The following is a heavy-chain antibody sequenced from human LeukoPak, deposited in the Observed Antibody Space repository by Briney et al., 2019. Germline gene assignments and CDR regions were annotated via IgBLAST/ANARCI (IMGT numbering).Heavy chain of an antibody. D-gene: IGHD3-22*01. Sequence: GGSLRLSCAASGFTFDDYGMSWVRQAPGKGLEWVSGINWNGGSTGYADSVKGRFTISRDNAKNSLYLQMNGLRAEDTALYYCAREGYYYDSSGHRNYFDYWGQGTLVTVSS. CDR1: GFTFDDYG. CDR2: INWNGGST. V-gene: IGHV3-20*04. J-gene: IGHJ4*02. CDR3: AREGYYYDSSGHRNYFDY.